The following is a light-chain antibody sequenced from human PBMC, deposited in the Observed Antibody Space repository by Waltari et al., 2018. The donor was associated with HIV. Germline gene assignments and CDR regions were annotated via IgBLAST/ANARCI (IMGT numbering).Light chain of an antibody. CDR1: SLRIYY. V-gene: IGLV3-19*01. CDR3: NSRDSSGNHVV. Sequence: SSELTQDPAVSVALGQTVRITFQGDSLRIYYSSWYQQKPGQAPVLVIYGKNNRPSGIPDRFSDSSSGNTASLTITGAQAEDEADYYCNSRDSSGNHVVFGGGTRLTVL. J-gene: IGLJ2*01. CDR2: GKN.